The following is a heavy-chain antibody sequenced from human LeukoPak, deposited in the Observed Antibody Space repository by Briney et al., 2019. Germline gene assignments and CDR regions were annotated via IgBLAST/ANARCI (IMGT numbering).Heavy chain of an antibody. CDR2: ITSSSSYI. Sequence: GGSLRLSCAASGFTFSSYNMNWVRQAPGKGLERVSSITSSSSYIYYADSMKGRFTISRDNAKNSLYLQMNSLRAEDTAVYYCARGSLEARAFDIWGQGTMVTVSS. V-gene: IGHV3-21*01. CDR1: GFTFSSYN. D-gene: IGHD3-3*01. CDR3: ARGSLEARAFDI. J-gene: IGHJ3*02.